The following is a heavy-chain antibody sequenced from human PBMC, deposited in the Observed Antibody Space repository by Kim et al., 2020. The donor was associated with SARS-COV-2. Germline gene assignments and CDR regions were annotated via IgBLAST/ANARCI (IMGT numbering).Heavy chain of an antibody. V-gene: IGHV4-59*01. CDR2: IYYSGST. CDR3: AGYTTGEAFDI. D-gene: IGHD2-2*02. J-gene: IGHJ3*02. Sequence: SETLSLTCTVSGGSISSYYWSWIWHPPGKGLEWIGYIYYSGSTNYNPPLKSRDTISVDTSKNQFPLKLSSVTAADTAVYYCAGYTTGEAFDIWGLG. CDR1: GGSISSYY.